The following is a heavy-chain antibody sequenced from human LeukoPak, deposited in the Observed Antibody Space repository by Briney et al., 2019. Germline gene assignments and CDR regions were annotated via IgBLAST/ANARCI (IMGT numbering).Heavy chain of an antibody. V-gene: IGHV3-23*01. Sequence: GGSLRLSCAASGFTLSSYAMSWVRQAPGKGLEWVSGISATTDSTYYVESVKGRFTISRDNSKNTLYLQMNSLRAEDTAVYYCAKREYDSTLGYYYYYYYGMDVWGQGTTVTVSS. CDR1: GFTLSSYA. CDR3: AKREYDSTLGYYYYYYYGMDV. D-gene: IGHD3-22*01. J-gene: IGHJ6*02. CDR2: ISATTDST.